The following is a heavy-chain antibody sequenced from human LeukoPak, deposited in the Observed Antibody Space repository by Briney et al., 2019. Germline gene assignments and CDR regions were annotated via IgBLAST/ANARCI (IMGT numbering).Heavy chain of an antibody. V-gene: IGHV3-66*01. CDR2: IYSGGDT. Sequence: QSGGSLRLSCAASGFTVSSNYMSWVRQAPGKGLEWVSVIYSGGDTYYADSVKGRFSISRDSSKNTLYLQMNSLRAEDTAVYYCAANYYGSGTILGGAFDIWGQGTMVTVSS. D-gene: IGHD3-10*01. CDR3: AANYYGSGTILGGAFDI. J-gene: IGHJ3*02. CDR1: GFTVSSNY.